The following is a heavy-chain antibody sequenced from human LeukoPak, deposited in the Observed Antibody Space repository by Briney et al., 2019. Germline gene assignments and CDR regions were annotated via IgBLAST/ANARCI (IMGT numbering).Heavy chain of an antibody. J-gene: IGHJ5*02. Sequence: GASVKVSCKASGYTFTSYGISWMRQAPGQGLEWMGRIIPILGIANYAQKFQGRVTITADKSTSTAYMELSSLRSEDTAVYYCARAISSYGSGDNWFDPWGQGTLVTVSS. D-gene: IGHD3-10*01. CDR1: GYTFTSYG. V-gene: IGHV1-69*04. CDR3: ARAISSYGSGDNWFDP. CDR2: IIPILGIA.